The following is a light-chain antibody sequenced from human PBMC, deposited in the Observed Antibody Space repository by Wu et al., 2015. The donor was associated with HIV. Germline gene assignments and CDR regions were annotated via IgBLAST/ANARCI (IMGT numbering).Light chain of an antibody. CDR3: QQSYSSPWT. Sequence: DIQMTQSPSSVSASVGDRVTITCRASQGVSRWLAWFQQKPGKAPKLLIYAASSLQRGVPSRFSGSGSGTDFTLTINSLQPEDFAAYFCQQSYSSPWTFGQGPKVEMK. V-gene: IGKV1-12*02. CDR2: AAS. CDR1: QGVSRW. J-gene: IGKJ1*01.